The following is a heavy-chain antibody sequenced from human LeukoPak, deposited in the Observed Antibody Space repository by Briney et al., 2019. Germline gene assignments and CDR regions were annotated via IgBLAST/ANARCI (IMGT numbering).Heavy chain of an antibody. CDR2: IYYSGTT. CDR3: ARGVSIAAGQYGY. CDR1: GVSISSHY. Sequence: SETLSLTCTVSGVSISSHYWSWIRQPPGKGLEWIGYIYYSGTTNYNPSLKRRVTISVATSKNQFSLKLSSVTAADTAVYYCARGVSIAAGQYGYWGQGTLVTVSS. J-gene: IGHJ4*02. D-gene: IGHD6-13*01. V-gene: IGHV4-59*11.